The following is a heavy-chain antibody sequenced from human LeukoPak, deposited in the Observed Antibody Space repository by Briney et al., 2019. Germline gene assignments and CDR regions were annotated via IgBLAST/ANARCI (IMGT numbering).Heavy chain of an antibody. J-gene: IGHJ4*02. CDR3: ARDSPMGASLFDY. D-gene: IGHD1-26*01. Sequence: GGSLRLSCTASGFTFSTYSVNWVRQAPGRGLEWVSSISSTSGHIYYADSVRGRFTISRDNAKNSLYLQMNSLRGEDTAVYYCARDSPMGASLFDYWGQGTLVTVSS. V-gene: IGHV3-21*01. CDR2: ISSTSGHI. CDR1: GFTFSTYS.